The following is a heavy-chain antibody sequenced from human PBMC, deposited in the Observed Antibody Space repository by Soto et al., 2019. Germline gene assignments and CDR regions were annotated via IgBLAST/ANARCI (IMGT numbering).Heavy chain of an antibody. Sequence: QVQLVQSGAEVKKPGSSVKVSCKASGGTFSSYAISWGRQPPGQGLEWLGGIIPISETTNYAQKFQGRVTITADESKSTAYMELSSLRSEDTAVYYCARSQGSSTSLEIYYYYYYGMDVWGQGTTVTVSS. CDR2: IIPISETT. CDR3: ARSQGSSTSLEIYYYYYYGMDV. V-gene: IGHV1-69*01. J-gene: IGHJ6*02. CDR1: GGTFSSYA. D-gene: IGHD2-2*01.